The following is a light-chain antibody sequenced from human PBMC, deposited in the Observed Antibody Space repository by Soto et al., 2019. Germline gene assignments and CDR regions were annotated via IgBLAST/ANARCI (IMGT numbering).Light chain of an antibody. CDR3: QQLLSYPIT. J-gene: IGKJ5*01. CDR1: QNIGNY. V-gene: IGKV1-17*01. Sequence: DIQMTQSPSSLSASVRDRVTITCQASQNIGNYLNWYQQTPGKAPRLLISTASSLQSGVPSRFTGSRSGTSFTLTISSLQPEDFATYYCQQLLSYPITFGQGTRLEIK. CDR2: TAS.